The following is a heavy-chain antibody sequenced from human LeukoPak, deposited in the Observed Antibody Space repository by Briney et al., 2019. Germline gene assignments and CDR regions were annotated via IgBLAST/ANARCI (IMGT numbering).Heavy chain of an antibody. J-gene: IGHJ4*02. D-gene: IGHD3-10*01. Sequence: ASVKVSCKASGYTFTNYGISWVRQAPGQGLEWMGWISAYNGNTNYAQKLQGRVTMTTDTSTSTAYMELRSLRSDDTAVYYCARVDFRMVRGLYDYWGQGTLVTVSS. CDR1: GYTFTNYG. CDR3: ARVDFRMVRGLYDY. CDR2: ISAYNGNT. V-gene: IGHV1-18*01.